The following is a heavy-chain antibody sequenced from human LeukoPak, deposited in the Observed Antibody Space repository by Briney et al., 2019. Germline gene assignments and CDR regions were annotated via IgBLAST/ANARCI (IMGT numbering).Heavy chain of an antibody. J-gene: IGHJ6*03. CDR1: GYTFTSYG. D-gene: IGHD6-19*01. CDR2: ISAYNGNT. V-gene: IGHV1-18*01. CDR3: AREGIAVAGLTVYYYYYMDV. Sequence: GASVKVSCKASGYTFTSYGISWVRQAPGQGLEWKGWISAYNGNTNYAQKLQGGVTMATDTSTSTAYMELRSLRSDDTAVYYCAREGIAVAGLTVYYYYYMDVWGKGTTVTVSS.